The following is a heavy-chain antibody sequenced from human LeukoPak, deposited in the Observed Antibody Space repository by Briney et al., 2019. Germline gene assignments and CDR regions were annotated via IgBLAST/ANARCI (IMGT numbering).Heavy chain of an antibody. Sequence: ASVKVSCKASGGTFSSYAISWVRQAPGQGLEWMEGIYPIFGTANYAQKFQGRVTITTDESTSTAYMELSSLRSEDTAVYYCARGRDYYGSGRPYYCDYWGQGTLVTVSS. V-gene: IGHV1-69*05. CDR3: ARGRDYYGSGRPYYCDY. D-gene: IGHD3-10*01. CDR1: GGTFSSYA. CDR2: IYPIFGTA. J-gene: IGHJ4*02.